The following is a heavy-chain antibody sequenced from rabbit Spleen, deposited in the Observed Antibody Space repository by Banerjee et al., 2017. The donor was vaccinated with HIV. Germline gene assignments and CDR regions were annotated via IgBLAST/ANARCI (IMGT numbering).Heavy chain of an antibody. CDR1: GVSFSGDSY. CDR2: IDTGSSGFT. J-gene: IGHJ4*01. V-gene: IGHV1S40*01. Sequence: QSLEESGGGLVKPGASLTLTCIASGVSFSGDSYMCWVRQAPGKGLEWIACIDTGSSGFTYFASWAKGRFTISKTSSTTVTLQMTSLTAADTATYFCARDLDGVIGWNFGWWGPGTLVTVS. CDR3: ARDLDGVIGWNFGW. D-gene: IGHD4-1*01.